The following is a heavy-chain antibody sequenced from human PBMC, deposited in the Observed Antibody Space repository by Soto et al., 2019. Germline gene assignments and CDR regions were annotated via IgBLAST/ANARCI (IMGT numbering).Heavy chain of an antibody. CDR1: GYTFTSYD. D-gene: IGHD5-12*01. V-gene: IGHV1-8*01. CDR3: AREPGYSGYDLDWFDP. CDR2: MNPYSGNT. Sequence: ASVKVSCKASGYTFTSYDINWVRQATGQGLEWMGWMNPYSGNTDYAQKLQGRVTMTTDTSTSTAYMELRSLRSDDTAVYYCAREPGYSGYDLDWFDPWGRGTLVTVSS. J-gene: IGHJ5*02.